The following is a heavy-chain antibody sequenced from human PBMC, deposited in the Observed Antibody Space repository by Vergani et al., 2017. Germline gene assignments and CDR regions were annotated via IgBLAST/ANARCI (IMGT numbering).Heavy chain of an antibody. Sequence: VQLLESGGGLVQPGGSLRLSCGASGFTFSSYAMHWVRQAPGRGLEWVALISYDGDTTYYEDSVKGRFTISRDNSKNTLFLQMHSLRVEDTALYYCAKFPLNITTPDRGDFWGQGSLVTVSS. CDR1: GFTFSSYA. CDR3: AKFPLNITTPDRGDF. D-gene: IGHD1-1*01. V-gene: IGHV3-30*18. J-gene: IGHJ4*02. CDR2: ISYDGDTT.